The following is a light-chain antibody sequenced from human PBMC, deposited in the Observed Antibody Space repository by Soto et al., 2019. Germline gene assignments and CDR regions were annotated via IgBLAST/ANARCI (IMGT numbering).Light chain of an antibody. V-gene: IGLV2-14*01. J-gene: IGLJ1*01. CDR1: SSDVGGHNY. CDR3: SSYTSSTWV. Sequence: QSVLTQPASVSGSPGQSITISCTGTSSDVGGHNYVSWYQQHPGKAPKLMIYDVSNRPSGVSNRFSGSKSGNTASLTISGLQAEDEADYYCSSYTSSTWVFGTGTKVTVL. CDR2: DVS.